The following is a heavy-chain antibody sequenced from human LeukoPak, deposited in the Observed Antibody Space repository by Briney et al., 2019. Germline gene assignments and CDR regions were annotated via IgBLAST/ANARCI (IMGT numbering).Heavy chain of an antibody. Sequence: ASVKVSCKASGYTFTGYYMHWVRQAPGQGLEWMGWINPNSGGTNYAQKFQGRVTMTRDTSISTAYMELSRLRSDDTAVYYCASGSGSYAVHYYYMDVWGKGTTVTVSS. CDR3: ASGSGSYAVHYYYMDV. CDR1: GYTFTGYY. V-gene: IGHV1-2*02. J-gene: IGHJ6*03. D-gene: IGHD3-10*01. CDR2: INPNSGGT.